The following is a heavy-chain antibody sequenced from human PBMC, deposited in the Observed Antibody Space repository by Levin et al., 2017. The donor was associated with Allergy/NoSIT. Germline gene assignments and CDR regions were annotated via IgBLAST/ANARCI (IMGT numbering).Heavy chain of an antibody. CDR2: ISSSSSYI. CDR3: ASGEDYYGSGSYYKASPDY. V-gene: IGHV3-21*01. CDR1: GFTFSSYS. J-gene: IGHJ4*02. Sequence: KLGESLKISCAASGFTFSSYSMNWVRQAPGKGLEWVSSISSSSSYIYYADSVKGRFTISRDNAKNSLYLQMNSLRAEDTAVYYCASGEDYYGSGSYYKASPDYWGQGTLVTVSS. D-gene: IGHD3-10*01.